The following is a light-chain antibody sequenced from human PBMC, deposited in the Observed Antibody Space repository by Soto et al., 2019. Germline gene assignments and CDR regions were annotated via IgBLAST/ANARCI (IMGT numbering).Light chain of an antibody. CDR1: QSISSW. CDR3: QQYDSFSFT. J-gene: IGKJ3*01. Sequence: DIPVTQSPSTLSASVGDRVTITCRASQSISSWLAWYQQKPGKAPELLIYDASSLESGVPSRFSGSGSGTEFTLTINSLQPDDFATYYCQQYDSFSFTFGPGTKLDIK. CDR2: DAS. V-gene: IGKV1-5*01.